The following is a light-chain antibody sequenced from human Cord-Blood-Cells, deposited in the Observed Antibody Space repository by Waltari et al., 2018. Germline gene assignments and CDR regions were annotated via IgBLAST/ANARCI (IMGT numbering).Light chain of an antibody. J-gene: IGKJ5*01. V-gene: IGKV1D-13*01. CDR3: QQFNNDPIT. CDR2: DAS. CDR1: QGISSA. Sequence: AIQLTQSPSSLSASVGDRVTITCRASQGISSALAWYQQKPGKAPKILIYDASSLESGVPSRFSGSGSGTDFTLTISSLQPEDFATYYCQQFNNDPITFGQGTRLEIK.